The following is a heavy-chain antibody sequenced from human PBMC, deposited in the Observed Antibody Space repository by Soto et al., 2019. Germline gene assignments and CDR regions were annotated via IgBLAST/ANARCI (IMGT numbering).Heavy chain of an antibody. CDR3: AHIVVAGLGYYFDY. CDR2: IYWDDDK. J-gene: IGHJ4*02. V-gene: IGHV2-5*02. Sequence: QITLKESGPTLVKPTQTLTLTCTFSGFSLSSTRMAVGWIRQPPGKALEWLALIYWDDDKRYRPFLKSRLTITKHTAKNQVVLTMSNIDPVDTARYYCAHIVVAGLGYYFDYWGQGTLSSVSS. D-gene: IGHD6-19*01. CDR1: GFSLSSTRMA.